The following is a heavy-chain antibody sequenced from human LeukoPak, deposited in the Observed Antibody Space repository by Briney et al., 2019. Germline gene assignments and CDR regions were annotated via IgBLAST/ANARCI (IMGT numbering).Heavy chain of an antibody. CDR1: GGSISSGGYS. CDR2: IYYSGST. J-gene: IGHJ4*02. D-gene: IGHD6-13*01. CDR3: AREGIAAAGIVY. V-gene: IGHV4-31*03. Sequence: PSETLSLTCTVSGGSISSGGYSWSWIRQHPGKGLEWIGYIYYSGSTYYNPSLKSRVTISVDTSKNQFSLKLSSVTAADTAVYYCAREGIAAAGIVYWGQGTLVTVSS.